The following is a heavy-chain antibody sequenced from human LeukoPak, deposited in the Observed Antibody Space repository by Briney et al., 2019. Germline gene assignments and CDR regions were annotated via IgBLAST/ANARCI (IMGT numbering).Heavy chain of an antibody. CDR1: GFTLSSYW. Sequence: GGSLRLSCAASGFTLSSYWMSWVRQAPGKGLEWVANIRGDGNDQYYIDSVKGRFTISRDNAKNSLSLQMDSLRVEDTAVYFCASLDTTMLLSNNYFDSWGRGTQVTVSS. V-gene: IGHV3-7*01. J-gene: IGHJ5*01. CDR2: IRGDGNDQ. CDR3: ASLDTTMLLSNNYFDS. D-gene: IGHD5-18*01.